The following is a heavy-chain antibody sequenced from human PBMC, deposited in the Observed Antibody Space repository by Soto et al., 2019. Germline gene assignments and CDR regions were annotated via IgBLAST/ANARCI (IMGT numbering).Heavy chain of an antibody. CDR2: INSDGSST. CDR3: TRVNFGGFDY. CDR1: GFTFSSYW. J-gene: IGHJ4*02. D-gene: IGHD3-16*01. Sequence: EVQLVESGGGLVQPGGSLRLSCAASGFTFSSYWMHWVRQAPGKGLVWVSRINSDGSSTRYADSVKGRFTISRDNAKNTLYLQMNSPRAEDTAVYYCTRVNFGGFDYWGQGTLVTVSS. V-gene: IGHV3-74*01.